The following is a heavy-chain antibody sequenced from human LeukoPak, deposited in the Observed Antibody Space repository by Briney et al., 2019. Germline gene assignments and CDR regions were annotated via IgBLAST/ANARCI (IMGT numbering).Heavy chain of an antibody. Sequence: PGGSLRLSCAASGFTFSSYEMNWVRQAPGKGLEWVSYISSSGSTIYYADSVKGRFTISRDNAKNSLYLQMNSLRAEDTAVYYFATLRRDSSGYYPPIDYWGQGTLVTVSS. D-gene: IGHD3-22*01. CDR3: ATLRRDSSGYYPPIDY. CDR1: GFTFSSYE. V-gene: IGHV3-48*03. CDR2: ISSSGSTI. J-gene: IGHJ4*02.